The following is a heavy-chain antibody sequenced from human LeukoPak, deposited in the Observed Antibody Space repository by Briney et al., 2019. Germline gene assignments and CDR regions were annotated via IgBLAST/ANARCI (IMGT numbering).Heavy chain of an antibody. CDR3: AKDRVTGSWYFGLDY. J-gene: IGHJ4*02. CDR1: GFTFSSYA. Sequence: SGGSLRLSCAASGFTFSSYALSWVRQAPGKGLEWVSSIDGSGISTYDAVSVKGRFTISRDNSKNTLYLQMNSLRAEDTDVYYCAKDRVTGSWYFGLDYWGQATMVTVSS. V-gene: IGHV3-23*01. CDR2: IDGSGIST. D-gene: IGHD6-13*01.